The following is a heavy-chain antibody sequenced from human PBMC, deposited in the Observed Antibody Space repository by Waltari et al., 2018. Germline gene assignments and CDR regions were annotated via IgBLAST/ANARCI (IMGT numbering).Heavy chain of an antibody. D-gene: IGHD1-20*01. Sequence: EVQLLESGGDFVQPGGSLRLSCAISGFSFGSDAINWVRQAPGGGRGGCAAISVSEDTYYALAVNGRFTISRDTSRNTVYLHMNSLRAEDTAVYYCAKPFYNWDDPLDSWGQGTLVTVSS. CDR2: ISVSEDT. V-gene: IGHV3-23*01. CDR1: GFSFGSDA. CDR3: AKPFYNWDDPLDS. J-gene: IGHJ4*02.